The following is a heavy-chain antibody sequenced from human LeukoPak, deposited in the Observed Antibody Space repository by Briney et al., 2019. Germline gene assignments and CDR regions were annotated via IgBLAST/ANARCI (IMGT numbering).Heavy chain of an antibody. CDR2: VYYSGHT. CDR3: ARRGDYFEFDS. V-gene: IGHV4-59*08. CDR1: GGSFSGYY. J-gene: IGHJ4*02. D-gene: IGHD4-17*01. Sequence: SETLSLTCAVYGGSFSGYYWSWIRQPPGKGLEWIGYVYYSGHTNYNPSLKSRVTISVDTSKNQFSLRLSSVTAADTAVYYCARRGDYFEFDSWGQGTWVTVSS.